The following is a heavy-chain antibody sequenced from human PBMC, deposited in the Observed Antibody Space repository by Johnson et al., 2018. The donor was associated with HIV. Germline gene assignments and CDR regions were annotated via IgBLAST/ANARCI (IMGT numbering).Heavy chain of an antibody. J-gene: IGHJ3*02. V-gene: IGHV3-20*04. CDR1: GFTFDDYG. Sequence: VQLVESGGGVARPGGSLRLSCAASGFTFDDYGMSWVRQAPGKGLEWVSGIDWSGGRTGYADSVKGGFTISRDNAKKLLYLQMYSLRAEDTAFYYCARRGITIVADAFDIWGQGTMVTVSS. D-gene: IGHD3-10*01. CDR3: ARRGITIVADAFDI. CDR2: IDWSGGRT.